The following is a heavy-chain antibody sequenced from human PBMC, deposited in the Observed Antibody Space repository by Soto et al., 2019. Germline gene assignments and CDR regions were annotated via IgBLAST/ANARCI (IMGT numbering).Heavy chain of an antibody. V-gene: IGHV2-5*01. CDR2: IYSNDHK. CDR1: GVSLNKRGVG. Sequence: GAKMGKATRRVRVKCSFAGVSLNKRGVGVGWIREPPGKAPECLAVIYSNDHKRYNPSLQTRVSITKDTSKSQVVLTMTNMDPADTATYFCAHRHRVGTVTYGFDFWGQGILVTVSS. J-gene: IGHJ4*02. D-gene: IGHD1-26*01. CDR3: AHRHRVGTVTYGFDF.